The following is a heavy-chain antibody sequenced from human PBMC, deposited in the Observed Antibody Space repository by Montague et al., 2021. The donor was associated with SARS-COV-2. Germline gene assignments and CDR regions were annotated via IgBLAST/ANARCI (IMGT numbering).Heavy chain of an antibody. CDR2: IYWDDDK. Sequence: PALVKPTQTLTLTCTFSGFSLNTSGEGVGWDRQPPGKALEWLALIYWDDDKRYSPSLKSRSTISKDTTKNEVVLTVANMDPGDTATYYCARYGDYGSWFDPWGQGTLVTVSS. J-gene: IGHJ5*02. D-gene: IGHD4-17*01. CDR1: GFSLNTSGEG. CDR3: ARYGDYGSWFDP. V-gene: IGHV2-5*02.